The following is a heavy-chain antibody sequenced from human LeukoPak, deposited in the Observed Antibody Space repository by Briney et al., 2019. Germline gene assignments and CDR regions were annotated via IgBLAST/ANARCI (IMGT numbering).Heavy chain of an antibody. D-gene: IGHD4-17*01. CDR1: GFTFSNAW. V-gene: IGHV3-15*01. CDR2: IKSKTDGGTT. J-gene: IGHJ4*02. CDR3: AKGGASVTRYVDY. Sequence: PGGSLRLSCAASGFTFSNAWMSWVRQAPGKGLEWVGRIKSKTDGGTTDYAAPVKGRFTISRDDSKNTLYLQMNSLRPEDTAVYYCAKGGASVTRYVDYWGQGTLVTVSS.